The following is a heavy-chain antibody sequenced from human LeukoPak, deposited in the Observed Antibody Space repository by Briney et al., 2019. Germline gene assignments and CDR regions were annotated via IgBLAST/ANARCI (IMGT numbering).Heavy chain of an antibody. CDR3: ARDHRITMADY. V-gene: IGHV4-61*02. J-gene: IGHJ4*02. CDR2: IYTSGST. Sequence: SETLSLTCTVSGGSISSGSYYWSWIRQPAGKGLEWIGRIYTSGSTNYNPSLKSRVTISVDTSKNQFSLKLSSVTAADTAVYYCARDHRITMADYWGQGTLVIVSS. D-gene: IGHD3-10*01. CDR1: GGSISSGSYY.